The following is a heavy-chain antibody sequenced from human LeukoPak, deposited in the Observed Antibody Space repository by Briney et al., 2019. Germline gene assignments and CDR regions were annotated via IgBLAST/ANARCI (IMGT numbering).Heavy chain of an antibody. CDR2: ISAYNSNT. V-gene: IGHV1-18*01. CDR3: ARTSSHDSSGYYPH. D-gene: IGHD3-22*01. CDR1: GYTFTSYG. Sequence: ASVKVSCKASGYTFTSYGISWVRQAPGQGLEWMGWISAYNSNTNYAQKLPGRVTMTTDTSTSTAYMELRSLRSDDTAVYYCARTSSHDSSGYYPHWGQGTLVTVSS. J-gene: IGHJ4*02.